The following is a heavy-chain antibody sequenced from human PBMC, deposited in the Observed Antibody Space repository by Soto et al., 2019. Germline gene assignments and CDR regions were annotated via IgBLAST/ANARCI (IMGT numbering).Heavy chain of an antibody. CDR1: GFTVSSNY. CDR2: IYSGGST. J-gene: IGHJ4*02. V-gene: IGHV3-53*01. CDR3: ARVGGGSYRIDY. Sequence: GGSLRLSCAASGFTVSSNYMSWVRQAPGKGLEWVSVIYSGGSTYYADSVKGRFTISRDSSKNTLYLQMNSLRAEDTAVYYCARVGGGSYRIDYWGQGTLVTVSS. D-gene: IGHD1-26*01.